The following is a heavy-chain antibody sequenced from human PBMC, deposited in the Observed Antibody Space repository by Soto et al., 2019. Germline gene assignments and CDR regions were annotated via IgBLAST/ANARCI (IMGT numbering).Heavy chain of an antibody. V-gene: IGHV4-61*01. Sequence: SETLSLTCTVSRGSISSSSYYWSWIRQPPGKGLEWIGYIYYSVSTNYNPSLKSRVTISVDTSKNQFSLKLSSVTAADTAVYYCARVHYDFWSGYYTGGGNWFDPWGQGTLVTVSX. J-gene: IGHJ5*02. CDR1: RGSISSSSYY. CDR2: IYYSVST. D-gene: IGHD3-3*01. CDR3: ARVHYDFWSGYYTGGGNWFDP.